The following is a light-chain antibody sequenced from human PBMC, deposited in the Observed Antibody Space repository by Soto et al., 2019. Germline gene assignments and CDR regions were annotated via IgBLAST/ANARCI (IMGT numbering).Light chain of an antibody. V-gene: IGKV3-20*01. CDR1: QSVSSSY. Sequence: EIVLTQSPGTLSLSPGERATLSCRASQSVSSSYLAWYQQKPGQAPRLLIYGASSRATGIPDRFSGSGSGTTFTLTISRLEPEDFGVYYCQQYGSSPRYTFGQGTKLEIK. CDR3: QQYGSSPRYT. CDR2: GAS. J-gene: IGKJ2*01.